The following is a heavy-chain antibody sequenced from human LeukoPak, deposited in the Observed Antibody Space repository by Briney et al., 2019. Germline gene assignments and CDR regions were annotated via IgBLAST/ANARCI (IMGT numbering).Heavy chain of an antibody. V-gene: IGHV4-34*01. D-gene: IGHD6-13*01. CDR2: INHSGST. Sequence: SETLSLTCAVYGGSFSGYYWSWIRQPPGKGLEWIGEINHSGSTNYNPSLKSRVTMSVDTSKNQFSLKLSSVTAADTALYYCARIPLYSSXNNWFDPWGQGTLVTVSS. J-gene: IGHJ5*02. CDR3: ARIPLYSSXNNWFDP. CDR1: GGSFSGYY.